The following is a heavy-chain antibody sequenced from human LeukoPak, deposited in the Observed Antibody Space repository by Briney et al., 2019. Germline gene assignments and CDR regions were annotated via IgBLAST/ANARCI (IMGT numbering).Heavy chain of an antibody. CDR3: AKDRISMVRSSDIDN. J-gene: IGHJ4*02. CDR2: ITYDDFYK. Sequence: GGSLRLSCAASGFTFSTYWMSWVRQAPGKGLEWVALITYDDFYKYYGDSVKGRFTISRDNSKNTLYLQMNSLRPEDTAVYYCAKDRISMVRSSDIDNWGQGTLVTVSS. D-gene: IGHD3-10*01. V-gene: IGHV3-30*18. CDR1: GFTFSTYW.